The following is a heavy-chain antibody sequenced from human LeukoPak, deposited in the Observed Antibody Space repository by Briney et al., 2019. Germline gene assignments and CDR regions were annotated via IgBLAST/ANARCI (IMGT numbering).Heavy chain of an antibody. V-gene: IGHV3-11*04. Sequence: PGGSLRLSCAASGFTFSDYYMSWIRQAPGKGLEWVSYISSSGSTIYYADSVKGRFTISRDNAKNSLYLQMNSLRAEDTAVYYCARVGEVDTAMVAFVVYFDYWGQGTLVTVSS. CDR2: ISSSGSTI. CDR1: GFTFSDYY. J-gene: IGHJ4*02. CDR3: ARVGEVDTAMVAFVVYFDY. D-gene: IGHD5-18*01.